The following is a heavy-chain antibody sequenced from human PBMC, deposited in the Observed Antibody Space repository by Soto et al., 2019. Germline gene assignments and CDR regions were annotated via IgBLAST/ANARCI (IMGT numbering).Heavy chain of an antibody. J-gene: IGHJ6*03. CDR1: GGSISSYY. CDR2: IYYSGST. Sequence: SETLSLTCTVSGGSISSYYWSWIRQPPGKGLEWIGYIYYSGSTNYNPSLKSRVTISVDTSKNQFSLKLSSVTAADTAVYYCARAIVVVPAASLQSYYMDVWGKGTTVTVSS. CDR3: ARAIVVVPAASLQSYYMDV. D-gene: IGHD2-2*01. V-gene: IGHV4-59*08.